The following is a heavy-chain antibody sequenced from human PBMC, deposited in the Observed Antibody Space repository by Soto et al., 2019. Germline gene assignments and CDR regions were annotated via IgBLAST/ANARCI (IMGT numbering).Heavy chain of an antibody. D-gene: IGHD2-15*01. V-gene: IGHV1-18*01. CDR3: GRDGSGGIIDS. Sequence: QVQLVQSGAEVKKPGASVKVSCKTSGYTFTGYGINWVRQAPGHGLEWMGWISVFNGNTKYGQNIQDRVIMTTDSSTSTAFMELRSPRSYDTAVYFCGRDGSGGIIDSWGQGTMLIVSS. CDR1: GYTFTGYG. J-gene: IGHJ3*01. CDR2: ISVFNGNT.